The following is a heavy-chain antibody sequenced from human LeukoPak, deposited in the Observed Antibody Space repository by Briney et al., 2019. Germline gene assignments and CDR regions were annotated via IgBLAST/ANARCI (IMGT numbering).Heavy chain of an antibody. CDR1: GYTFTDYA. CDR2: ISAGHGNT. Sequence: ASVTLSCKASGYTFTDYAIHWVRQAPRQGLEWMGWISAGHGNTKCSQKFQGRVTFTRDTSASTAYMELSSLISEDTAVYYCARFYASGGLDYWGQGTLVTVSS. CDR3: ARFYASGGLDY. V-gene: IGHV1-3*01. J-gene: IGHJ4*02. D-gene: IGHD3-10*01.